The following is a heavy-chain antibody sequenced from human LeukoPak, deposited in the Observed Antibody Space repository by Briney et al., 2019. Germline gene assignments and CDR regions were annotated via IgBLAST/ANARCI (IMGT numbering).Heavy chain of an antibody. J-gene: IGHJ4*02. Sequence: GGSLRLSWTASGFIFSSSVMNWVRQAQGKGPEWISYLSSSNRALYYAGSVKGRFTISRDNTKNSLYLQMNNLRAEDTAVYYCARCYYSYYWGRGTVVTVSS. CDR2: LSSSNRAL. CDR3: ARCYYSYY. V-gene: IGHV3-48*03. CDR1: GFIFSSSV.